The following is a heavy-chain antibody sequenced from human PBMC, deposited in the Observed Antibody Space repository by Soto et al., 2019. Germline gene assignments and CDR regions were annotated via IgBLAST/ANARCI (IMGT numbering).Heavy chain of an antibody. V-gene: IGHV4-31*03. CDR3: ARDRGEGFTPWDFDY. Sequence: QVQLQESGPGLVKPSQTLSLTCTVSGGSISSGGYYWSWNRQHPGKGLEWIGYIYYSGRTYYNPSLKSRVTISVDTSKNQFSLKLGSVTAADTAVDYCARDRGEGFTPWDFDYWGQGTLVTVSS. CDR2: IYYSGRT. J-gene: IGHJ4*02. CDR1: GGSISSGGYY. D-gene: IGHD3-10*01.